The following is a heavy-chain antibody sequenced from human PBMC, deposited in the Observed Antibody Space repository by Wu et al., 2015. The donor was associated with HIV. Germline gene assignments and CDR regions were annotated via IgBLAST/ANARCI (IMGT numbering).Heavy chain of an antibody. Sequence: QVQLVQSGTEVKKSGASVKISCKASGYRFNTHGISWVRQAPGQGLEWLGWISTYNGVTNYAENLQDRVTMTIDTATSAAFLELKNLRFNDTAVYFCVRINRQLTKGAWFDPGARELWSSSP. V-gene: IGHV1-18*01. D-gene: IGHD6-6*01. J-gene: IGHJ5*02. CDR2: ISTYNGVT. CDR1: GYRFNTHG. CDR3: VRINRQLTKGAWFDP.